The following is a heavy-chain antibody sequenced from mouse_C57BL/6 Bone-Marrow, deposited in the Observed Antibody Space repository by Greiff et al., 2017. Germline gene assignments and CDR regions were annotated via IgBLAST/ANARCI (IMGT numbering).Heavy chain of an antibody. D-gene: IGHD2-4*01. Sequence: VQLQQSGAELMKPGASVKLSCKATGYTFTGYWIEWVKQRPGHGLEWIGEILPGNGSTNYNQKFKGKATFTADTSSNTAYMLHSSLTTEDSAIYYCGATLEDYDGFDYWGQGTTLTVSA. J-gene: IGHJ2*01. CDR1: GYTFTGYW. V-gene: IGHV1-9*01. CDR2: ILPGNGST. CDR3: GATLEDYDGFDY.